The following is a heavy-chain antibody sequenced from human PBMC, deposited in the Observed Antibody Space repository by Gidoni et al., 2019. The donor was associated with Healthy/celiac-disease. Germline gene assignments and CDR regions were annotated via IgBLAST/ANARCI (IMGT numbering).Heavy chain of an antibody. J-gene: IGHJ4*02. CDR2: ISYDGSNK. CDR3: ARDPGGGYDPYYFDY. CDR1: GFTFSNYG. Sequence: QVQLVESGGGVVQPGRSLRLSCAESGFTFSNYGLHWVRHAPGKGLEWVALISYDGSNKYYADSVKCRFPISRDNSYNTLYLQMNSLRAEDTAVYYCARDPGGGYDPYYFDYWGQGTLVTVSS. D-gene: IGHD5-12*01. V-gene: IGHV3-33*05.